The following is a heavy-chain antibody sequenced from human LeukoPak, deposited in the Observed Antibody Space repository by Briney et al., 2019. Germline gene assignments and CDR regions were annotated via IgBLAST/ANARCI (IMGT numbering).Heavy chain of an antibody. CDR1: GFTVSSNY. V-gene: IGHV3-53*05. Sequence: GGSLRLSCAASGFTVSSNYMSWVRQAPGKGLEWVSVIYSGGSTYYADSVKGRFTISRDNSKNTLYLQMNSLRAEDTAVYYCARAHSLGYSYGPGDYWGQGTLVTVSS. CDR2: IYSGGST. CDR3: ARAHSLGYSYGPGDY. J-gene: IGHJ4*02. D-gene: IGHD5-18*01.